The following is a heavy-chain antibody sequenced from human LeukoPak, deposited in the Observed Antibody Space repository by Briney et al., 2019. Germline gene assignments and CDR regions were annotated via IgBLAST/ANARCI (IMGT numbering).Heavy chain of an antibody. D-gene: IGHD1-26*01. Sequence: PSETLSLTCAVYGGSFSGYYWSWIRQPPGKRLEWIGEINHSGSTNYNPSLKSRVTISVDTSKNQFSLKLSSVTAADTAVYYCARGGGSYGTRWRNLKNWFDPWGQGTLVTVSS. CDR1: GGSFSGYY. V-gene: IGHV4-34*01. J-gene: IGHJ5*02. CDR2: INHSGST. CDR3: ARGGGSYGTRWRNLKNWFDP.